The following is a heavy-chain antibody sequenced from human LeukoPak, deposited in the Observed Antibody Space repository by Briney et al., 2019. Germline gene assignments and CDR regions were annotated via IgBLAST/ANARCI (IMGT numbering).Heavy chain of an antibody. CDR1: GGSISSGDYY. Sequence: SETLSLTCTVSGGSISSGDYYWSWIRQPPGKGLEWIGYIYYSGSTYYNPSLKSRVTISVGTSKNQFSLKLSSVTAADTAVYYCARIRMITFGGVIDYWGQGTLVTVSS. CDR3: ARIRMITFGGVIDY. CDR2: IYYSGST. D-gene: IGHD3-16*01. V-gene: IGHV4-30-4*08. J-gene: IGHJ4*02.